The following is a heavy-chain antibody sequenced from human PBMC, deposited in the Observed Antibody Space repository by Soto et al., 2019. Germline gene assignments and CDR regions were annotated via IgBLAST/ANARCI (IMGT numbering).Heavy chain of an antibody. CDR2: FDPEDGET. Sequence: GASVKVSCKVSGYTLTELSMHWVRQAPGKGLEWMGGFDPEDGETIYAQKFQGRVTMTEDTSTDTAYMELSSLRSEDTAVYYCATAPGSGSYSKKNYYYYYGMDVWGQGTTVTVSS. CDR1: GYTLTELS. CDR3: ATAPGSGSYSKKNYYYYYGMDV. V-gene: IGHV1-24*01. D-gene: IGHD3-10*01. J-gene: IGHJ6*02.